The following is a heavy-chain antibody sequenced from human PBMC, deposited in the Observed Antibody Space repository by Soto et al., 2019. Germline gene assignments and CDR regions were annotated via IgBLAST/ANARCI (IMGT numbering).Heavy chain of an antibody. D-gene: IGHD2-8*02. CDR3: ASSVLVTSTMNYFDL. CDR2: IYPDDSDT. Sequence: GESLKIPCQASGYSFSNFWIAWVRQMHGEGLEWLGIIYPDDSDTRYSPSFLGQVTISADKSIKTTYLQWSSLKASDTAIYFCASSVLVTSTMNYFDLWGQGTLVTVSS. V-gene: IGHV5-51*01. CDR1: GYSFSNFW. J-gene: IGHJ4*02.